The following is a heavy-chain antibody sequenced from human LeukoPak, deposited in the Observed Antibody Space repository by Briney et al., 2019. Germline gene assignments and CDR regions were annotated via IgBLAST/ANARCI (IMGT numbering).Heavy chain of an antibody. D-gene: IGHD3-3*01. V-gene: IGHV5-51*01. CDR2: IYPGDSDT. CDR3: ARQNDFRLDY. Sequence: GESLKISCKGSGYNFTNYWIAWVRQMPGKGLEWMGLIYPGDSDTRHSPSFQGHVTISADKSISTAYLQWSSLKASDTAIYYCARQNDFRLDYWGQGTLVTVSS. CDR1: GYNFTNYW. J-gene: IGHJ4*02.